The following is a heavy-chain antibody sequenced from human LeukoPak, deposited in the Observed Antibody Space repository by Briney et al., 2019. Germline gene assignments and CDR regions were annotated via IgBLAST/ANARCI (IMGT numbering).Heavy chain of an antibody. CDR1: GGSISSSSYY. D-gene: IGHD3-10*01. J-gene: IGHJ5*02. CDR3: ARPVSIDYGSGSLSGWFDP. CDR2: IYYSGST. Sequence: SETLSLTCTVSGGSISSSSYYWGWIRQPPGKGLEWIGSIYYSGSTYYNPSLKSRVTISVDTSKNQFSLKLSSVTAADTAVYYCARPVSIDYGSGSLSGWFDPWGQGTLVTVSS. V-gene: IGHV4-39*07.